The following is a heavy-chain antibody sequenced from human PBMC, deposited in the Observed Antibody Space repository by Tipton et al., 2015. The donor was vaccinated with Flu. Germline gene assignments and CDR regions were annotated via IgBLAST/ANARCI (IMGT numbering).Heavy chain of an antibody. Sequence: TLSLTCTVSGYSIRGDYYWGWIRQPPGKGLEWIGSSHHSGGTYYNPSLKSRVTISVDTPKSQFSLWLNSVTAADTGVYYCARHRGTTATTLDWFDPWGQGTLVNVAS. CDR1: GYSIRGDYY. J-gene: IGHJ5*02. CDR3: ARHRGTTATTLDWFDP. V-gene: IGHV4-38-2*02. D-gene: IGHD4-17*01. CDR2: SHHSGGT.